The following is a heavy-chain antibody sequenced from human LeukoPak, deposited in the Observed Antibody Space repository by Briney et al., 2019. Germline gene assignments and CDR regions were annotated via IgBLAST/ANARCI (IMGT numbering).Heavy chain of an antibody. CDR2: ITVRGGNT. CDR3: AREGYYGSGSHHPIDY. Sequence: PGRSLRLSCTASGFTFGDHAMSWVRQAPGKGLECVSAITVRGGNTYYAHSVKGRFTIPRDNSKNTLYLQMNSLRDEDTAVYYCAREGYYGSGSHHPIDYSGQGTLATVSS. V-gene: IGHV3-23*01. CDR1: GFTFGDHA. J-gene: IGHJ4*02. D-gene: IGHD3-10*01.